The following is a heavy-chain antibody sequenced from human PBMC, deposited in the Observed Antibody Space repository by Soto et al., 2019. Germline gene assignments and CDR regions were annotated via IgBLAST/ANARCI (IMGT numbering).Heavy chain of an antibody. CDR3: ARVLTGSWNWFDP. Sequence: EVQLVESGGGLVQPGESLRLSCAASGFTFSSYWMHWVRQAPGKGLVWVSRINSDGSRTYYADSVKGRFTVSRDNAKNTQYLQMNSLRAADTAVYYCARVLTGSWNWFDPWGQGTLVTVSS. CDR2: INSDGSRT. D-gene: IGHD6-13*01. J-gene: IGHJ5*02. V-gene: IGHV3-74*01. CDR1: GFTFSSYW.